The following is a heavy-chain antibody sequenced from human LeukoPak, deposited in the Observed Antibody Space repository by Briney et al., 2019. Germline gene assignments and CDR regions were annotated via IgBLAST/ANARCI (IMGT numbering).Heavy chain of an antibody. Sequence: PGRSPRLSCAASGFTFDDYAMHWVRQAPGKGLEWVSGISWNSGSIGYADSVKGRFSISRDNAKNSLYLQMNSLRAEDTALYYCAKGGPRYYYYYMDVWGKGTTVTISS. CDR1: GFTFDDYA. V-gene: IGHV3-9*01. CDR2: ISWNSGSI. CDR3: AKGGPRYYYYYMDV. J-gene: IGHJ6*03.